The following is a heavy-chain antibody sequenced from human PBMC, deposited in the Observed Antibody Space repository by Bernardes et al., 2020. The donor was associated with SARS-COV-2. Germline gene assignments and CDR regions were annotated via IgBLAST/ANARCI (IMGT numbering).Heavy chain of an antibody. CDR3: ARSSAVTTSYYLDY. CDR1: GFSLSTSAMC. Sequence: SYPTLVKPTQTLTLTCTFSGFSLSTSAMCVSWIRQPPGKALEWLARIDWDDDEFYITSLKTRLTISKDTSKNQVVLTMTNMDPVDTATYYCARSSAVTTSYYLDYWGQGTLVTVSS. V-gene: IGHV2-70*17. J-gene: IGHJ4*02. D-gene: IGHD4-17*01. CDR2: IDWDDDE.